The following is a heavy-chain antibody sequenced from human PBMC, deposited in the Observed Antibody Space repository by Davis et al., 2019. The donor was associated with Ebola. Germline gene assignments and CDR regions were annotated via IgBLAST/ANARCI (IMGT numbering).Heavy chain of an antibody. CDR3: ARDHCSSTSCYLNYMDV. V-gene: IGHV3-30-3*01. Sequence: GESLKISCAASGFTFSSYAMHWVRQAPGKGLEWVAVISYDGSNKYYADSVKGRFTISRDNSKNTLYLQMNSLRAEDTAVYYCARDHCSSTSCYLNYMDVWGKGTTVTVSS. CDR1: GFTFSSYA. CDR2: ISYDGSNK. D-gene: IGHD2-2*01. J-gene: IGHJ6*03.